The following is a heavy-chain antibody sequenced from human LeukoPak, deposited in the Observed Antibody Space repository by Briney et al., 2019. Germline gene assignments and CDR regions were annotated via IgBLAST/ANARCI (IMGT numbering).Heavy chain of an antibody. J-gene: IGHJ4*02. CDR2: IIPILDVT. V-gene: IGHV1-69*04. Sequence: SVKVSCKASGGTFTNYAIIWVRQAPGQGLEWMGRIIPILDVTNYAQKFQGRVTITADQSTSTAYMELSSLRSEDTAVYYCARGEAVKTYYDLLTEDDCWGQGTLVTVSS. CDR3: ARGEAVKTYYDLLTEDDC. CDR1: GGTFTNYA. D-gene: IGHD3-9*01.